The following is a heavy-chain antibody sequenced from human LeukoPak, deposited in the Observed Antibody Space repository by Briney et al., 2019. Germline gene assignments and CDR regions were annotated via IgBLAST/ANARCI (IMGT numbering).Heavy chain of an antibody. CDR2: INHSGST. D-gene: IGHD5-18*01. V-gene: IGHV4-34*01. Sequence: SETLSLTCAVSGGPFSGYSWNWIRQPPGKGLEWIGEINHSGSTNYNPSLKNQVTMSIDTSKNQFSLRLSSVTAADTAVYYCARGLEGYSYGYSEFDYWGQGALVTVSS. CDR3: ARGLEGYSYGYSEFDY. CDR1: GGPFSGYS. J-gene: IGHJ4*02.